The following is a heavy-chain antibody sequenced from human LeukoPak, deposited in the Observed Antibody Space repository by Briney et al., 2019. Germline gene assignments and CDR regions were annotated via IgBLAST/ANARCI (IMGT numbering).Heavy chain of an antibody. CDR2: ISYDGSNK. Sequence: PGRSLRLSCAASGFTFGSYAMHWVRQAPGKGLEWVAVISYDGSNKYYADSVKGRFTISRDNSKNTLYLQMNSLRAEDTAVYYCARDPGQLLWGAFDYWGQGTLVTVSS. CDR3: ARDPGQLLWGAFDY. CDR1: GFTFGSYA. V-gene: IGHV3-30*04. J-gene: IGHJ4*02. D-gene: IGHD2-2*01.